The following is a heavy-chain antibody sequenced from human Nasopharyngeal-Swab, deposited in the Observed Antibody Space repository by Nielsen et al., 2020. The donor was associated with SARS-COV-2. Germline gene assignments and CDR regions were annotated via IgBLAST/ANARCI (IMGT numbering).Heavy chain of an antibody. CDR1: GGSISSYY. D-gene: IGHD5-12*01. J-gene: IGHJ6*02. CDR2: ISYSGST. V-gene: IGHV4-59*08. CDR3: ARRKGYSGYGMDV. Sequence: LRLSCTVAGGSISSYYWSWIRQPPGKGLEWIGYISYSGSTNYNPSLKSRVTISVDTSKNQFSLKLSSVTAADTAVYYCARRKGYSGYGMDVWGQGTTVTVSS.